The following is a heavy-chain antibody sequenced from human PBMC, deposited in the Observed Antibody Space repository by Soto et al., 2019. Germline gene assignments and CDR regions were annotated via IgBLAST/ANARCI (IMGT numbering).Heavy chain of an antibody. J-gene: IGHJ4*02. CDR3: ARFRLGQLSFFDY. D-gene: IGHD1-1*01. V-gene: IGHV4-4*02. CDR1: SGSISSSNW. CDR2: IYHSGST. Sequence: SATLSLTCAVSSGSISSSNWWSWVRQPPGKGLEWIGEIYHSGSTNYNPSLKSRVTISIDTSKNQFSLKLSSVTAADTAVYYCARFRLGQLSFFDYWGQGTLVTVSS.